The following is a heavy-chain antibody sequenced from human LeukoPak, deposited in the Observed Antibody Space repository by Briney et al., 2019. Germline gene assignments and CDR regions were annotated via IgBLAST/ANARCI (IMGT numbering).Heavy chain of an antibody. V-gene: IGHV3-21*01. Sequence: GGSLRLSCAASGFTFSSYSMNWVRQAPGKGLEWVSSISSSSSYIYYADSVKGRFTISRDNAKNSLYLRMNSLRAEDTAVYYCARSGFGFDAFDIWGQGTMVTVSS. CDR1: GFTFSSYS. D-gene: IGHD3-10*01. J-gene: IGHJ3*02. CDR2: ISSSSSYI. CDR3: ARSGFGFDAFDI.